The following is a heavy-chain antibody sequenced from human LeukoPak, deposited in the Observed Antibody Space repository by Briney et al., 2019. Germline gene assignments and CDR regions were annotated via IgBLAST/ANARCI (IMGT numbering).Heavy chain of an antibody. J-gene: IGHJ3*02. D-gene: IGHD3-16*01. CDR2: INQDGSEK. CDR3: TRDVREAYDI. CDR1: GFRFGGFW. V-gene: IGHV3-7*01. Sequence: GGSLRLSCEASGFRFGGFWMNWVRQAPGKGPERVANINQDGSEKLYVDSVKGRFTISRDNAKNSLFLQMNSLRVEDTAVYYCTRDVREAYDIWGHGTMVTVSS.